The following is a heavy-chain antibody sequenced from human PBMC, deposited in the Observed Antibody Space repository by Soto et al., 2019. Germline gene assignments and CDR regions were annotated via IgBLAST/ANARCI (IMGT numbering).Heavy chain of an antibody. D-gene: IGHD3-10*01. CDR2: IYPGDSDT. CDR1: GYSFTSYW. CDR3: ARHPTYYGSGSYGDY. J-gene: IGHJ4*02. Sequence: GESLKISCKCSGYSFTSYWIGLVRQMPGKGLEWMGIIYPGDSDTRYSPSFQGQVTISADKSISTAYLQWSSLKASDTAMYYCARHPTYYGSGSYGDYWGQGTLVTVSS. V-gene: IGHV5-51*01.